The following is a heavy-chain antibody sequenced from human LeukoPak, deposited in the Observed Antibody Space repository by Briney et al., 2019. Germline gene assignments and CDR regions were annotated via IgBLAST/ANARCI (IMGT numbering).Heavy chain of an antibody. CDR3: ARAYRSSWYANWFDP. Sequence: SETLSLTCTVSGGSISSSSYYWGWIRQPPGKGLEWIGSIYHSGSTYYNPSLKSRVTISVDTSKNQFSLKLSSVTAADTAVYFCARAYRSSWYANWFDPWGQGTLVTVSS. CDR1: GGSISSSSYY. D-gene: IGHD6-13*01. J-gene: IGHJ5*02. CDR2: IYHSGST. V-gene: IGHV4-39*07.